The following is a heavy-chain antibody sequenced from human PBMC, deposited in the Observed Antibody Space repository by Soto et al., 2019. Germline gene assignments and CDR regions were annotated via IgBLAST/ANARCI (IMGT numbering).Heavy chain of an antibody. CDR1: GFSLSTSGVG. CDR3: SYTHQPPSWFDP. D-gene: IGHD3-16*01. J-gene: IGHJ5*02. CDR2: IYWNDDK. V-gene: IGHV2-5*01. Sequence: VSGPTLVNPTQTLTLTCTFSGFSLSTSGVGVGWIRQPPGKALEWLALIYWNDDKRYSPSLKSRLTITKDTSKNQVVLTMTNMDPVDTATYYFSYTHQPPSWFDPWGLDNLLTISA.